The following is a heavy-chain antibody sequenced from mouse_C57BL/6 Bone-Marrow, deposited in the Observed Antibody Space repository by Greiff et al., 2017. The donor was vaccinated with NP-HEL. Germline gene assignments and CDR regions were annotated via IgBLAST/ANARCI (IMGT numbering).Heavy chain of an antibody. CDR1: GYTFTSYW. CDR3: ARRQYFDV. J-gene: IGHJ1*03. Sequence: QVQLQQPGAELVKPGASVKLSCKASGYTFTSYWMPWVQQRPGQGLEWIGMIHPNSGSTNYNEKFKSKVTLTVDKSSSTAYMQLSSLTSEDSAVYYCARRQYFDVWGTGTTVTVSS. D-gene: IGHD6-1*01. V-gene: IGHV1-64*01. CDR2: IHPNSGST.